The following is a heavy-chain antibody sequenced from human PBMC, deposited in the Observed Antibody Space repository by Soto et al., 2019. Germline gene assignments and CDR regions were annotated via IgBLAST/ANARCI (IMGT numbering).Heavy chain of an antibody. CDR1: GFTVSTNY. V-gene: IGHV3-53*01. CDR2: IYSAGSS. CDR3: VRYFSGVPY. D-gene: IGHD3-10*01. Sequence: GGSLRLSCAVSGFTVSTNYMSWVRQTPGKGPEWVSVIYSAGSSYYADSVKGRFTISRDDFKNQVFLQMNSLRVEDTAVYYCVRYFSGVPYWGQGTLVTVSS. J-gene: IGHJ4*02.